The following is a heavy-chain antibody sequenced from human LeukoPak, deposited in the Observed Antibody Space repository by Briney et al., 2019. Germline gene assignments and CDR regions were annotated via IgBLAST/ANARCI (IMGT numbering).Heavy chain of an antibody. D-gene: IGHD6-19*01. CDR2: ISGSGGST. CDR3: AKNVWGGWYEGETFDY. Sequence: PGGSLRLSCAASGFTFSSYAMSWVRQAPGKGLEWVSAISGSGGSTYYADSVKGRFTISRDNSKNTLYLQMNNLRAEGTGVYYFAKNVWGGWYEGETFDYWGQGTLVTVSS. J-gene: IGHJ4*02. V-gene: IGHV3-23*01. CDR1: GFTFSSYA.